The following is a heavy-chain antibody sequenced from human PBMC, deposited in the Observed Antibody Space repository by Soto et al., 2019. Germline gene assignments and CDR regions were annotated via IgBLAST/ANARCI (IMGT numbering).Heavy chain of an antibody. CDR1: GGSISSYY. V-gene: IGHV4-4*09. CDR2: VYNGATT. CDR3: ACIFSGGYGYGFYYYGMDV. D-gene: IGHD5-18*01. J-gene: IGHJ6*02. Sequence: SETLSLTCIVSGGSISSYYWTWTRQPPGKGLEWIGCVYNGATTSYNPSLKSRVTISVDTSKNQFSLKLSSVTAADTAVYYCACIFSGGYGYGFYYYGMDVWGQGTTVTVSS.